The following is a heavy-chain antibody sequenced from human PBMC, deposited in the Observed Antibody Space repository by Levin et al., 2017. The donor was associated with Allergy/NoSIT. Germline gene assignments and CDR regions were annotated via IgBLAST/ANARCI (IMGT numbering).Heavy chain of an antibody. J-gene: IGHJ3*02. CDR1: GGSVSSGSYY. D-gene: IGHD3-9*01. CDR3: AREQEKSYYDILTGFSAPMGI. CDR2: IYYSGST. V-gene: IGHV4-61*01. Sequence: SETLSLTCTVSGGSVSSGSYYWSWIRQPPGKGLEWIGYIYYSGSTNYNPSLKSRVTISVDTSKNQFSLKLSSVTAADTAVYYCAREQEKSYYDILTGFSAPMGIWGQGTMVTVSS.